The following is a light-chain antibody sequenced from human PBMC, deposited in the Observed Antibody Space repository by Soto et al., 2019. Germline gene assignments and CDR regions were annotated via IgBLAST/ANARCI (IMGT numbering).Light chain of an antibody. Sequence: DIQMTQSPSSVSASVGDRVTITCRASQGISSWLDWYQQKPGKAHKLLIYAASSLQSGVPSRFSGSGSGTDFTLTIISLQPEDFATYYGQQTNSFPLTFGGGTNVEIK. CDR3: QQTNSFPLT. J-gene: IGKJ4*01. CDR1: QGISSW. CDR2: AAS. V-gene: IGKV1-12*01.